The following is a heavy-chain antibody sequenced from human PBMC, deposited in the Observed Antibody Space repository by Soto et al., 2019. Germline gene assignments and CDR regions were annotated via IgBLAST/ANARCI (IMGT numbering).Heavy chain of an antibody. CDR1: GYNFTSYW. CDR2: IYPGDSDT. J-gene: IGHJ6*03. D-gene: IGHD2-21*02. V-gene: IGHV5-51*01. CDR3: ARRSRGDSLLSPYYYYYMDF. Sequence: GESLKISCKVSGYNFTSYWIAWVRQMPGKGLQWMGIIYPGDSDTRYSPSFQGQVTISADKSISTAYLQGSSLKASDTAMYYCARRSRGDSLLSPYYYYYMDFWGKGPTVTVS.